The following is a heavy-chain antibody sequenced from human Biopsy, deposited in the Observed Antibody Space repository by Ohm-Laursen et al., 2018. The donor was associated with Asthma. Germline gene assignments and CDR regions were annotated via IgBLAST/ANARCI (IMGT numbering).Heavy chain of an antibody. Sequence: SETLSLTCTVSGASITSSAYYWGWIRQPPGKGLEWIGSMYYGETTYYSPSLKSRVTVSADTSKNQFSLKLTSVTAADTAVYYCVRGSSSWHHGPFHYYYGLDVWGQRTTATVSS. CDR1: GASITSSAYY. V-gene: IGHV4-39*01. J-gene: IGHJ6*02. D-gene: IGHD6-13*01. CDR3: VRGSSSWHHGPFHYYYGLDV. CDR2: MYYGETT.